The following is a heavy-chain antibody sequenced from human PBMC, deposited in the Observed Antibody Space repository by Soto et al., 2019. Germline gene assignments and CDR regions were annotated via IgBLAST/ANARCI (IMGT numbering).Heavy chain of an antibody. D-gene: IGHD5-12*01. CDR2: LIPIFGTA. CDR3: ARAPSGYEYTESVYY. J-gene: IGHJ4*02. V-gene: IGHV1-69*18. CDR1: GGTFSSYA. Sequence: QVQLVQSGAEVKKPGSSVKVSCKASGGTFSSYAISWVRQFPGQWLEWMGRLIPIFGTANYAQKFQGRVTITADESTSTAYMELSSLRSEDTAVYYCARAPSGYEYTESVYYWGQGTLVTVSS.